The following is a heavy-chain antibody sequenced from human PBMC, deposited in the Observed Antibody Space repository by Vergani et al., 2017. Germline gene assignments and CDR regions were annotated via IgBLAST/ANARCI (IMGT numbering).Heavy chain of an antibody. CDR2: ISSSGSTI. V-gene: IGHV3-48*03. D-gene: IGHD3-10*01. J-gene: IGHJ6*02. Sequence: EVQLVESGGGLVQPGGSLRLSCAASGFTFSSYEMNWVRQAPGKGLEWVSYISSSGSTIYYADSVKGRFTISRDNAKNSLYLQMNSLRAEDTAVYYCAKDGEDTRAFNYYYYFGMDVWGQGTTVTVSS. CDR1: GFTFSSYE. CDR3: AKDGEDTRAFNYYYYFGMDV.